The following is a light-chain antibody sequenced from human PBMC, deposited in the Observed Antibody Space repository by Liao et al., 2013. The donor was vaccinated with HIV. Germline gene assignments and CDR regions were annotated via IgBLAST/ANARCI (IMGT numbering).Light chain of an antibody. Sequence: SYELTQPPSVSVSPGQTASITCSGHKLGDKYACWYQQKPGQSPVLVIYEDTKRPSGIPERFSGSNSGNTATLTINGTQTMDEADYYCQAWDSSTRVFGGGDQADRP. CDR3: QAWDSSTRV. CDR1: KLGDKY. J-gene: IGLJ3*02. CDR2: EDT. V-gene: IGLV3-1*01.